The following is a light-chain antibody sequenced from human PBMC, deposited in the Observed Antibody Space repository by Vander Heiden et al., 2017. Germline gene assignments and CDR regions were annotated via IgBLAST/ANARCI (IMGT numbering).Light chain of an antibody. V-gene: IGLV1-44*01. J-gene: IGLJ1*01. Sequence: QSVLTQPPSASGPPSQRVPISCSGSSSNIGSNTVNWYQQLPGTAPKLLIYTNNQRPSGVPDRSSGSKSGTSASLAISGLQSEDEADYYCAAWDDSLNVHYVFGTGTKVTVL. CDR3: AAWDDSLNVHYV. CDR1: SSNIGSNT. CDR2: TNN.